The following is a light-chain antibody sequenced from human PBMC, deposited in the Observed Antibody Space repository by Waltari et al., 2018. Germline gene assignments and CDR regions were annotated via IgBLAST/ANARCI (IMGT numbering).Light chain of an antibody. CDR3: CSYAGSSTFYV. Sequence: QSALTQPASVSGSPGQSITISCTGTSSDVGSYNLVSWYQPYPSKAPKLMIYEGSKRPSGVSNRFSGSKSGNTASLTISGLQAEDEADYYCCSYAGSSTFYVFGTGTKVTVL. V-gene: IGLV2-23*01. CDR2: EGS. J-gene: IGLJ1*01. CDR1: SSDVGSYNL.